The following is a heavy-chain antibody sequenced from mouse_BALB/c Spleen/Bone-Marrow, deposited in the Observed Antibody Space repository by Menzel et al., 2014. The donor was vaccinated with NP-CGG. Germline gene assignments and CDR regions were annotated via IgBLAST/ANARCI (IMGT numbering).Heavy chain of an antibody. D-gene: IGHD3-1*01. CDR2: IDPYSGGT. CDR3: AREQTRAMDH. Sequence: VQLQQPGPELVKPGASVKVSCEASGYAFXGYNMYWVKQRHGTSLEWTGYIDPYSGGTNYNQKFKGKATLTVDKSSTTAYMHLNSLTSEDSAVYYCAREQTRAMDHWGQGTSVTVSS. CDR1: GYAFXGYN. J-gene: IGHJ4*01. V-gene: IGHV1S135*01.